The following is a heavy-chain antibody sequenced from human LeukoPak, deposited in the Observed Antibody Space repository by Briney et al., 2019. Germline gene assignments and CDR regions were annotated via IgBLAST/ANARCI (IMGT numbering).Heavy chain of an antibody. J-gene: IGHJ4*02. CDR3: ARGGTVVTHDY. CDR2: IYSGGST. D-gene: IGHD2-21*02. Sequence: GGSLRLSCATSGFTFTSHSMNWVRQAPGKGLEWVSVIYSGGSTYYADSVKGRFSISRDNSKNTLYLQMNNLRAEDTAVYYCARGGTVVTHDYWGQGTLVTVSS. V-gene: IGHV3-53*01. CDR1: GFTFTSHS.